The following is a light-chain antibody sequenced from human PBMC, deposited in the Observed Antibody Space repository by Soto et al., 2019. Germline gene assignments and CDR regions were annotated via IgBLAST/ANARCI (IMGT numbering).Light chain of an antibody. J-gene: IGLJ2*01. CDR1: SSDIGGYNS. V-gene: IGLV2-11*01. CDR3: CSYAGSYTGV. Sequence: SVLTQPRSVSGSPGQSVTISCTGTSSDIGGYNSVSWYQQYPGRAPKLMIYDVSKRPSGIPDRFSGSKSGNTASLTFSGLQAEDEADYYCCSYAGSYTGVFGGGTKVTVL. CDR2: DVS.